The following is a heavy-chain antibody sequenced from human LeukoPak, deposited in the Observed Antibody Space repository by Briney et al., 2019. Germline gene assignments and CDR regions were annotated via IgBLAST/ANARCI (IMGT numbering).Heavy chain of an antibody. CDR2: INPSGGST. J-gene: IGHJ4*02. V-gene: IGHV1-46*03. CDR1: GYTFTSYY. CDR3: ARDPYDILTGHYPGGFDY. D-gene: IGHD3-9*01. Sequence: ASVKVSCKASGYTFTSYYMHWVRQAPGQGLEWMGIINPSGGSTSYAQKFQGRVTMTRDTSTSTVYMELSSLRSEDTAVYYCARDPYDILTGHYPGGFDYWGQGTLVTVSP.